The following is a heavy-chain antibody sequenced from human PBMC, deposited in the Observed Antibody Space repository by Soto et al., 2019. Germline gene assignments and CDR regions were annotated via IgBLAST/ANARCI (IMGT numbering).Heavy chain of an antibody. CDR2: IYYSGST. D-gene: IGHD3-10*02. Sequence: SETLSLTCTVSGDSISSGDYYWSWIRQPPGKGLEWIGYIYYSGSTNYNPSLKSRVTISVDTSKNQFSLKLSSVTAADTAVYYCARHVRGDAFDIWGQGTMVTVSS. V-gene: IGHV4-61*08. CDR3: ARHVRGDAFDI. J-gene: IGHJ3*02. CDR1: GDSISSGDYY.